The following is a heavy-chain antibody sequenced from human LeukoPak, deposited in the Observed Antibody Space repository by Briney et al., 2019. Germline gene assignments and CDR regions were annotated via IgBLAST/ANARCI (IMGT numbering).Heavy chain of an antibody. V-gene: IGHV3-30*18. CDR3: AKYQRQWLPKGGFDY. J-gene: IGHJ4*02. CDR1: GFTFSSYG. Sequence: GGSLRLSCAASGFTFSSYGMHWVRQAPGKGLEWAAVISYDGNNKYYADSVKGRFTISRDNSKNTLYPQMDNLRAEDTAVYYCAKYQRQWLPKGGFDYWGQGTLVTVSS. CDR2: ISYDGNNK. D-gene: IGHD6-19*01.